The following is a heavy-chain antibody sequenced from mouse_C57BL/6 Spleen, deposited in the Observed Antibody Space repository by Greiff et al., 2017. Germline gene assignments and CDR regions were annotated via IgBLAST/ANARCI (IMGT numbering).Heavy chain of an antibody. J-gene: IGHJ1*03. CDR3: ARNYGSSYWYFDV. V-gene: IGHV2-2*01. D-gene: IGHD1-1*01. CDR2: IWSSVST. Sequence: VQLQQSGPGLVQPSPSLFITCTVSGFSLTSYGVHWVRQSPGKGLEWLGVIWSSVSTDYNEAFIYRLSIINDNSKSQFFFTMNRLQADDTSIYYCARNYGSSYWYFDVWGTGTTVTVS. CDR1: GFSLTSYG.